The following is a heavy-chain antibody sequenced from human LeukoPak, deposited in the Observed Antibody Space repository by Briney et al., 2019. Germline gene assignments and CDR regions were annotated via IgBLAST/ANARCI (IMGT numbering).Heavy chain of an antibody. Sequence: GGPLRLSCAASGFTFSGYSMNWVRQAPGRGLEWVSYISSSSSTIYYADSVKGRFTISRDNAKNSLYLQMNSLRAEDTAVYYCVRGGASTWSWGQGTLVTVSS. CDR2: ISSSSSTI. CDR1: GFTFSGYS. D-gene: IGHD2-15*01. V-gene: IGHV3-48*04. CDR3: VRGGASTWS. J-gene: IGHJ5*02.